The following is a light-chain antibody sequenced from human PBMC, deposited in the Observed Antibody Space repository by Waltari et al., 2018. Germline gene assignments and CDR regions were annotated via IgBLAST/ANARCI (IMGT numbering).Light chain of an antibody. CDR2: GGS. Sequence: EVVLTQSPCTLYLSPGERATLSCRASQSINSNYLAWYQQKPGQSPSLLIYGGSTRATGIPDRFSGSGSGTDFTLTISRLEPEDFAVYYCQQYDISPPLTFGGGTKVEIK. CDR1: QSINSNY. CDR3: QQYDISPPLT. V-gene: IGKV3-20*01. J-gene: IGKJ4*01.